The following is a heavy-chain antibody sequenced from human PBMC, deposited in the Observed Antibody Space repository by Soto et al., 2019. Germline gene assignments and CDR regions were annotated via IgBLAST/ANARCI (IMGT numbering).Heavy chain of an antibody. J-gene: IGHJ6*02. Sequence: SETLSLTCIVSGDSVTSGSYYWTWLRQPPGKGLEWIGYISYTGRTKYNPSLQSRVAISVDTSKNDFSLNLSSVTAADTAVYFCAREWGLLPYYVMNVWGHGTAVTVSS. D-gene: IGHD7-27*01. CDR1: GDSVTSGSYY. V-gene: IGHV4-61*03. CDR3: AREWGLLPYYVMNV. CDR2: ISYTGRT.